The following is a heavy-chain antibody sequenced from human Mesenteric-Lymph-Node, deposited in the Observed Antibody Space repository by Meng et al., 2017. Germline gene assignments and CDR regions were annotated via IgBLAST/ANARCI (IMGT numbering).Heavy chain of an antibody. V-gene: IGHV1-8*02. D-gene: IGHD6-13*01. CDR3: ARGVAAGVDY. CDR1: GYRFTTYG. CDR2: MSPSTDNT. Sequence: QLGQSGAEGKEPGASGKVSCKASGYRFTTYGIHWVRQAPGQRLEWMGWMSPSTDNTGYAEKFQGRVTMTRDTSISTAYMELSSLKSEDTAVYYCARGVAAGVDYWGQGTLVTVSS. J-gene: IGHJ4*02.